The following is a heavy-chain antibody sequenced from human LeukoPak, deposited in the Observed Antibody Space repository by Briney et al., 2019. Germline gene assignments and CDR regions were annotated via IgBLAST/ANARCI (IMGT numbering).Heavy chain of an antibody. CDR2: IWYDGSNK. D-gene: IGHD6-13*01. CDR3: ARNARDSSSWFSYFDY. J-gene: IGHJ4*02. V-gene: IGHV3-33*01. Sequence: GGSLRLSCAATGFTFSSYGMHWVRQAPGKGLEWVAVIWYDGSNKYYADSVKGRFTISRDNSKNTLYLQMNSQRAEDTAVYYCARNARDSSSWFSYFDYWGQGTLVTVSS. CDR1: GFTFSSYG.